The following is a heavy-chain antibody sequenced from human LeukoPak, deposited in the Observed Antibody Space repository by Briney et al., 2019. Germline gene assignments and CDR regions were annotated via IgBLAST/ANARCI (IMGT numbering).Heavy chain of an antibody. Sequence: SETLSLTCTVSGGSISSYYWSWIRQPPGKGLEWIGYIYYSGGTNYNPSLKSRVTISVDTSKSQFSLKLSSVTAADTAVYYCARDRGYYGSGCYIHRAFDIWGQGTMVTVSS. CDR2: IYYSGGT. CDR3: ARDRGYYGSGCYIHRAFDI. D-gene: IGHD3-10*01. V-gene: IGHV4-59*01. J-gene: IGHJ3*02. CDR1: GGSISSYY.